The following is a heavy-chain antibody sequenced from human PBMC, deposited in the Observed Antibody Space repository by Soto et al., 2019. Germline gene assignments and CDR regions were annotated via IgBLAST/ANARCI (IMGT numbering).Heavy chain of an antibody. V-gene: IGHV1-3*01. CDR3: ARDRVKAAARPHYYYGMDV. CDR1: GYTFTSYA. CDR2: INAGNGNT. D-gene: IGHD6-6*01. J-gene: IGHJ6*02. Sequence: QVQLVQCGAEVKKPGASVKVSCKASGYTFTSYAMHWVRQAPGQRLEWMGWINAGNGNTKYSQKFQGRVTITRDTSASTAYMELSSLRSEDTSVYYCARDRVKAAARPHYYYGMDVWGQGTTVTVSS.